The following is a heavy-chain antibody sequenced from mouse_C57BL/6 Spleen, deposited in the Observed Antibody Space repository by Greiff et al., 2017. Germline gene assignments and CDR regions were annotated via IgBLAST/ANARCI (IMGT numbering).Heavy chain of an antibody. V-gene: IGHV2-2*01. CDR3: ARYSNPYAMDY. Sequence: QVQLKESGPGLVQPSQSLSITCSVSGFPLTSYGVHRVRHSPGKGLEWLGVIWSGGSTDYNAAFISRLSISKDNSKSQVFFKMNSLQADDTAIYYCARYSNPYAMDYWGQGTSVTVSS. J-gene: IGHJ4*01. D-gene: IGHD2-5*01. CDR2: IWSGGST. CDR1: GFPLTSYG.